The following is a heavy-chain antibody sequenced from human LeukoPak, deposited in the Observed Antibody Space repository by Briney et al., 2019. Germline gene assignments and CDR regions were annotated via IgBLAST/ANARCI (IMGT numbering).Heavy chain of an antibody. D-gene: IGHD3-3*01. CDR2: MNPNSGNT. J-gene: IGHJ6*03. V-gene: IGHV1-8*02. Sequence: ASVKVSCKASGYTFTSYDINWVRQATGQGLEWMGWMNPNSGNTGYAQKFQGGVTVTRNTSISTAYMELSSLRSEDTAVYYCARGYDFWSGNYYYYYMDVWGKGTTVTVSS. CDR1: GYTFTSYD. CDR3: ARGYDFWSGNYYYYYMDV.